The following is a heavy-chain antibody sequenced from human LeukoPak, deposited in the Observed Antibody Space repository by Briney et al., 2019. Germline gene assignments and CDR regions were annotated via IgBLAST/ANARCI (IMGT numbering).Heavy chain of an antibody. V-gene: IGHV1-2*02. Sequence: ASVKVSCKASGYAFTGYYMHWVRQAPGQGLEWMGWINPNSGGTNYAQKFQGRATMTRDTSISTAYMELSRLRSDDTAVYYCARDGCSSTSCPPWNYYYYMDVWGKGTTVTASS. CDR2: INPNSGGT. CDR1: GYAFTGYY. J-gene: IGHJ6*03. D-gene: IGHD2-2*01. CDR3: ARDGCSSTSCPPWNYYYYMDV.